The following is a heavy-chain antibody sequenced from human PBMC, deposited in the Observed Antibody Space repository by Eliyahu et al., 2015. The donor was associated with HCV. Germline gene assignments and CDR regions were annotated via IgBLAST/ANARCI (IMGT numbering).Heavy chain of an antibody. CDR2: IYSGGSP. Sequence: EVQLVESGGGLVQPGGXLXLXCAASGFTVSSHYXTWVRQXPGKGXEWVALIYSGGSPYHADSVKGRFSISRDTSKNTVYLQMSSLRVEDTAVYFCARAPDLQWFTYYFDYWGQGTLVTVSS. CDR3: ARAPDLQWFTYYFDY. V-gene: IGHV3-66*01. J-gene: IGHJ4*02. CDR1: GFTVSSHY. D-gene: IGHD4-23*01.